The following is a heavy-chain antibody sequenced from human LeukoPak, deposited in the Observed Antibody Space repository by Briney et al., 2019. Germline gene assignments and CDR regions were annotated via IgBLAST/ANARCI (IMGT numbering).Heavy chain of an antibody. CDR3: ASPHRSDSGSYYFDY. J-gene: IGHJ4*02. CDR2: INPSGGST. CDR1: GDTFSSYY. D-gene: IGHD1-26*01. V-gene: IGHV1-46*01. Sequence: GASVKVSCKSSGDTFSSYYVHWVRRAPGQGLGWVGIINPSGGSTSYAQKFQDRVTMTRDTSTGTVYMELSSLRSEDTAVYFCASPHRSDSGSYYFDYWGQGTLVTVSS.